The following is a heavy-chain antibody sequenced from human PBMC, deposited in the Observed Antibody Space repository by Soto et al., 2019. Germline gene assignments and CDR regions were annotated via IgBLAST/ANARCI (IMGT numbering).Heavy chain of an antibody. D-gene: IGHD3-16*01. V-gene: IGHV3-48*02. CDR1: VVTLSSYS. CDR2: ISSSSSTI. Sequence: GGSLRLSFAASVVTLSSYSVNWVRQAPGKGLEWVSYISSSSSTIYYADSVKGRFTISRDNAKNSLYLQMNSLRDEDTAVYYCAREGVYYYYGMDVWGQGTTVTVSS. J-gene: IGHJ6*02. CDR3: AREGVYYYYGMDV.